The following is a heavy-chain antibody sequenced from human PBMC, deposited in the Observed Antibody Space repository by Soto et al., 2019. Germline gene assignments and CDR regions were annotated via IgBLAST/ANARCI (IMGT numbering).Heavy chain of an antibody. Sequence: EVQLVETGGGLIQPGGSLRLSCAASGFTVSSNYMSWVRQAPGKGLEWVSVIYSGGSTYYADSVKGRFTISRDNSKNTLYLQMNSLRAEDTAVYYCARDRGDSSGGWCMDVWGQGTTVTVSS. CDR2: IYSGGST. CDR1: GFTVSSNY. CDR3: ARDRGDSSGGWCMDV. J-gene: IGHJ6*02. D-gene: IGHD6-25*01. V-gene: IGHV3-53*02.